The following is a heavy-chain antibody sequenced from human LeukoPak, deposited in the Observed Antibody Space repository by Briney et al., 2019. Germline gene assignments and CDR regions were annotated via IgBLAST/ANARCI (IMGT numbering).Heavy chain of an antibody. Sequence: PGGSLRLSCADSGFTFSSYAMSWVRQAPGKGLEWVSAISGSGGSTYYADSVKGRFTISRDNSKNTLYLQMNSLRAEDTAVYYCAKHSGSYYTALDYWGQGTLVTVSS. D-gene: IGHD1-26*01. CDR1: GFTFSSYA. J-gene: IGHJ4*02. CDR3: AKHSGSYYTALDY. CDR2: ISGSGGST. V-gene: IGHV3-23*01.